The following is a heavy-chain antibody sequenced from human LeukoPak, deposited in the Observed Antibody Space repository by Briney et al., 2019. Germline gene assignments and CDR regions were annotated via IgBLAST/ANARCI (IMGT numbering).Heavy chain of an antibody. J-gene: IGHJ6*03. CDR1: VGSMPNHY. CDR3: AREGAGSYGFRYIDV. D-gene: IGHD5-18*01. CDR2: FYYYGST. V-gene: IGHV4-59*11. Sequence: SETLTLPCTVPVGSMPNHYWTCIRQPPGEGVEWLAYFYYYGSTNYNPPLESRLTLTVDTSKNQCSLKLNSVTAADTAVYYCAREGAGSYGFRYIDVWGKGTTVTVS.